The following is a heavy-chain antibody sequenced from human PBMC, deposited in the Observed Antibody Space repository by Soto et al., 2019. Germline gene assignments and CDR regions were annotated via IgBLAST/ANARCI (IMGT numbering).Heavy chain of an antibody. CDR1: GYTFTSYD. CDR3: ASLTFHSHYYGSEQVEY. V-gene: IGHV1-8*01. Sequence: QVQLVQSGAEVKKPGASVKVSCKASGYTFTSYDINWVRQATGQGLEWMGWMNPNSGNTGYAQKCQGRVTMTRNTSISTAYMELSSLISEDTAVYYCASLTFHSHYYGSEQVEYWSQGTLVTVSS. CDR2: MNPNSGNT. D-gene: IGHD3-10*01. J-gene: IGHJ4*02.